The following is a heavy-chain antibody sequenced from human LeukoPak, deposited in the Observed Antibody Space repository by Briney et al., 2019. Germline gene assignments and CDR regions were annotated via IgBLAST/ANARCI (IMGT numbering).Heavy chain of an antibody. CDR2: IYYSVGI. CDR3: TRLGSTFDI. V-gene: IGHV4-59*08. J-gene: IGHJ3*02. CDR1: GGSISSYY. D-gene: IGHD2-2*01. Sequence: SETLSLTCTVSGGSISSYYWTWIRQPPGKGLEWIGDIYYSVGINYNPSLKSRVTISVDTSKNHFYLNLSSLTASVPAAYYCTRLGSTFDIWGPGKMVTVSS.